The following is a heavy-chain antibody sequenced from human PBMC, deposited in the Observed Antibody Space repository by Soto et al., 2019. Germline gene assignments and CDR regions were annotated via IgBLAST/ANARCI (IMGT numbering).Heavy chain of an antibody. D-gene: IGHD2-21*02. CDR1: GYSFTSYW. V-gene: IGHV5-51*01. CDR3: ARLAYCGGDCFLQYFDY. CDR2: IYPGDSDT. Sequence: GESLKISCKGSGYSFTSYWIGWVRQMPGKGLEWMGIIYPGDSDTRYSPSFQGQVTISADKSISTAYLQWSSLKASDTAMYYCARLAYCGGDCFLQYFDYWSQGTLVTVSS. J-gene: IGHJ4*02.